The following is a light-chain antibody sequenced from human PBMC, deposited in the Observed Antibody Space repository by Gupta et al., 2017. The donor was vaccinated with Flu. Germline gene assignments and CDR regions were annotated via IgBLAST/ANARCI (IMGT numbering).Light chain of an antibody. J-gene: IGKJ1*01. CDR2: GAS. V-gene: IGKV3-20*01. CDR3: QHYDVSRGT. CDR1: QSITSS. Sequence: IVLTQSPGTLSLSPGERATLSCRTSQSITSSLAWFQQKPGQAPRLLIYGASSRATGIPDRFSGSGSGTDFSLTISRLEPEDFAVYYCQHYDVSRGTFGQGTKVEIK.